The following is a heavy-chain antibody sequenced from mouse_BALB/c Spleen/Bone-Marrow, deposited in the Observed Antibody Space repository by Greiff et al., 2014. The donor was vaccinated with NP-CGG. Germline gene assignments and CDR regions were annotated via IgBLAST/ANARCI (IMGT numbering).Heavy chain of an antibody. CDR1: GHTFTSYW. D-gene: IGHD4-1*02. J-gene: IGHJ2*01. V-gene: IGHV1S81*02. CDR3: TSPQLGRDY. CDR2: INPSNGRT. Sequence: VQLQQSGAELVKPGASVKLSCKASGHTFTSYWMYWVKQRPGQGLEWIGEINPSNGRTDYNEKFKTRATLTVDSSSSTAYMQLSSLTSEDSAVYYCTSPQLGRDYWGQGTTLTVSS.